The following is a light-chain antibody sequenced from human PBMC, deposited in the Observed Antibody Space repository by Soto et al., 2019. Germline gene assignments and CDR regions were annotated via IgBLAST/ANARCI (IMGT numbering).Light chain of an antibody. V-gene: IGLV2-14*01. CDR1: SSDVGAYNY. CDR3: YSYTSSSTYV. J-gene: IGLJ1*01. Sequence: QSVLTRPASVSGAPGQSITISCSGTSSDVGAYNYVSWYQQHPAKAPKLMIYDVSNRPSGVSDRFSGSKSGNTASLTISGLQAEDVADYYCYSYTSSSTYVFGSGTKVTVL. CDR2: DVS.